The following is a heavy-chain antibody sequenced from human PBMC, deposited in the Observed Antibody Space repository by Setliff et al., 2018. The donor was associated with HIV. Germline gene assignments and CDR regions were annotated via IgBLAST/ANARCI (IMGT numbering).Heavy chain of an antibody. J-gene: IGHJ5*02. D-gene: IGHD4-17*01. V-gene: IGHV4-34*01. Sequence: SETLSLTCAVYGGSFSGYHWNWIRQSPGKGLEWIGEINHSGSTNYNPSLKSRITISVDTSKKQFSLRLSSVTAADTAVYYCARGFLRSRRRWFDPWGQGTLVTVSS. CDR2: INHSGST. CDR1: GGSFSGYH. CDR3: ARGFLRSRRRWFDP.